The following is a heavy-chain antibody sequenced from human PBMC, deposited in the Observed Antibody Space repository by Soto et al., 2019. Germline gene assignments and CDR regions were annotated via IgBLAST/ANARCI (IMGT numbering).Heavy chain of an antibody. CDR2: ISSSSSYI. D-gene: IGHD3-9*01. V-gene: IGHV3-21*01. Sequence: EVQLVESGGGLVKPGGSLRLSCAASGFTFSSYSMNWVRQAPGKGLEWVSSISSSSSYIYYADSVKGRFTISRDNAKNSLYLQMNSPRAEDTAVYYCARGGDILTGSDYWGQGTLVTVSS. CDR3: ARGGDILTGSDY. CDR1: GFTFSSYS. J-gene: IGHJ4*02.